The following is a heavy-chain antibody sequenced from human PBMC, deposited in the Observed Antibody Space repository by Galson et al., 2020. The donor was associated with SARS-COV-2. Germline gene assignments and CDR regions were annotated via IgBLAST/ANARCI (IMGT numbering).Heavy chain of an antibody. Sequence: GGSLRLSCAASGFTFSSYGMHWVRQAPGKGLEWVAVIWYDGSNKYYADSVKGRLTISRDNSKNTLYLQMNSLRAEDTAVYYCAKEFGYSSSSRDNYYYYMDVWGKGTTVTVSS. CDR3: AKEFGYSSSSRDNYYYYMDV. CDR1: GFTFSSYG. J-gene: IGHJ6*03. V-gene: IGHV3-33*06. CDR2: IWYDGSNK. D-gene: IGHD6-6*01.